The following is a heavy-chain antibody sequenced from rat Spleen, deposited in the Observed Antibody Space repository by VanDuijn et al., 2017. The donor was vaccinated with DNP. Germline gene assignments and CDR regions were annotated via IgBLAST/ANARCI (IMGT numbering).Heavy chain of an antibody. CDR1: AYSITSNY. Sequence: EVQLQESGPGLVKPSQSLSLTCSVTAYSITSNYWGWIRTFPGNKMEWVGHISYSVSTSYNPSLKSRISITRDTSKNQFFLLLSSVTTEDTATYYCARWSDYFDYWGQGVMVTVSS. CDR3: ARWSDYFDY. CDR2: ISYSVST. J-gene: IGHJ2*01. V-gene: IGHV3-1*01.